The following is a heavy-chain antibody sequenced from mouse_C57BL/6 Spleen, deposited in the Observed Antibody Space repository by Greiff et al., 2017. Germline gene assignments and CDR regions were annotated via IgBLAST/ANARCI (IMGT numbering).Heavy chain of an antibody. CDR2: INPSSGYT. J-gene: IGHJ1*03. CDR3: ARNYGSSGWYFDV. Sequence: VQLQQSGAELAKPGASVKLSCKASGYTFTSYWMHWVKQRPGQGLEWIGYINPSSGYTKYNQKFKDKATLTADKSSSTAYMPLSSLTYEDSAVYYCARNYGSSGWYFDVWGTGTTVTVSS. V-gene: IGHV1-7*01. CDR1: GYTFTSYW. D-gene: IGHD1-1*01.